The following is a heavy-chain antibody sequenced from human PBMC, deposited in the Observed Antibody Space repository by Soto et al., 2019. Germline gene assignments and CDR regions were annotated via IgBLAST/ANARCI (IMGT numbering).Heavy chain of an antibody. Sequence: QVHLQQWGAGLLKPSETLSLTCAVNGGSLTGYYWSWIRQPPGKGLEWIGEIKDGGVTNYSPSLKGRVTMSADTSKNQLSLKVNSVTAADTAVYYCARGQEGIVATHWDQGTLVTVSS. CDR3: ARGQEGIVATH. D-gene: IGHD5-12*01. J-gene: IGHJ4*02. V-gene: IGHV4-34*01. CDR1: GGSLTGYY. CDR2: IKDGGVT.